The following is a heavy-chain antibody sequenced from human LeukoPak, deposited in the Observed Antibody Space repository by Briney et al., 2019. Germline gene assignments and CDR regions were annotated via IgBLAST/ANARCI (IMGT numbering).Heavy chain of an antibody. CDR3: AKRGVVIRVILVGFHKEAYYFDS. CDR2: ISGSGGGT. D-gene: IGHD3-22*01. J-gene: IGHJ4*02. Sequence: GGSLRLSCVVSGITLSSYGMSWVRQAPGKGLEWVAGISGSGGGTNYADSVKGRFTISRDNRKNTLYLQMNSLRAEDTAMYFCAKRGVVIRVILVGFHKEAYYFDSWGQGALVTVSS. V-gene: IGHV3-23*01. CDR1: GITLSSYG.